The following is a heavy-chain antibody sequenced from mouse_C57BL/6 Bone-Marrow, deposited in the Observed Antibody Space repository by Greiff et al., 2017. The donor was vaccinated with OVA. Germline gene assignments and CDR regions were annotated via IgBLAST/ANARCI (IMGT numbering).Heavy chain of an antibody. Sequence: EVQLVESGGGLVQSGRSLRLSCATSGFTFSDFYMEWVRQAPGKGLEWIAASRNKANDYTTEYSASVKGRFIVSRDTSQSILYLQMNALRAEDTAIYYCARDAVGFDYWGQGTTLTVSS. V-gene: IGHV7-1*01. CDR2: SRNKANDYTT. CDR1: GFTFSDFY. J-gene: IGHJ2*01. CDR3: ARDAVGFDY.